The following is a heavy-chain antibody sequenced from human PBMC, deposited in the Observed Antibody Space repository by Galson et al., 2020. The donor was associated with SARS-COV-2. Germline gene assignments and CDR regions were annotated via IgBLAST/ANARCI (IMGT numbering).Heavy chain of an antibody. CDR2: IDWDDDK. V-gene: IGHV2-70*04. CDR1: GFSLTTTGMR. Sequence: SGPTLVKPTQTLTLTCTFSGFSLTTTGMRVSWIRQPPGKALEWLARIDWDDDKFYTTSLKTRLTISKDTSKNQVVLTMTNMDPVDTATYFCAGLGYCSGTPCFGCFDCRGQGALVPVSP. CDR3: AGLGYCSGTPCFGCFDC. J-gene: IGHJ4*02. D-gene: IGHD2-2*01.